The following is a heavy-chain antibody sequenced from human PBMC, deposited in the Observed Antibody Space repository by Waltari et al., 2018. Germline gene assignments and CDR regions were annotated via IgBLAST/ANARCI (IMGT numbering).Heavy chain of an antibody. V-gene: IGHV4-59*01. CDR2: IYYSGST. CDR1: VSSISSYY. J-gene: IGHJ4*02. D-gene: IGHD2-15*01. Sequence: QVQLQESGPGLVKPSETLSLTCTVSVSSISSYYWSWIRQPPGKGLEWIGYIYYSGSTNYNPSLKSRVTISVDTSKNQFSLKLSSVTAADTAVYYCARVTALLLFDYWGQGTLVTVSS. CDR3: ARVTALLLFDY.